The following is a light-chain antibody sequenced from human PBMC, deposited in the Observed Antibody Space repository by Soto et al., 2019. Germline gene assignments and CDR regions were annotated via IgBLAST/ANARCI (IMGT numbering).Light chain of an antibody. J-gene: IGKJ1*01. V-gene: IGKV1-5*01. CDR1: QSIRNF. Sequence: DIQMTQSPCSRSASVGGRVTITCRTSQSIRNFLNWYQQKPGTVPKLLISTSSTLESGVPSRFSGGGSGTEFTLTISSLQPDDVAIYYCQQYNDYSWTCGQGTKGDIK. CDR3: QQYNDYSWT. CDR2: TSS.